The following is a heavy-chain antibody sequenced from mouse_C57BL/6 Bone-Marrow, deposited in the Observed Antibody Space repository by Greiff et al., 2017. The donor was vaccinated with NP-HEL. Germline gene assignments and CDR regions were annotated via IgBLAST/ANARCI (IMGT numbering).Heavy chain of an antibody. J-gene: IGHJ1*03. V-gene: IGHV2-9-1*01. CDR2: IWTGGGT. Sequence: VKLVESGPGLVAPSQSLSITCTVSGFSLTSYAISWVRQPPGKGLEWLGVIWTGGGTNYNSALKSRLSISKDNSKSQVFLKMNSLQTDDTARYYCARTPHYYGSSRGWYFDVWGTGTTVTVSS. CDR3: ARTPHYYGSSRGWYFDV. D-gene: IGHD1-1*01. CDR1: GFSLTSYA.